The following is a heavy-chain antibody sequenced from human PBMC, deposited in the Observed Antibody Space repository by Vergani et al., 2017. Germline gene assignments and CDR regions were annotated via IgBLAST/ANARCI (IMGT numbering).Heavy chain of an antibody. CDR3: ARDPDYYDSSGYYYGLDY. CDR1: GFTFSSYS. Sequence: EVQLLESGGGLVQPGGSLRLSCAASGFTFSSYSMNWVRQAPGKGLEWVSYISSSSSTIYYADSVKGRFTISRDNAKNSLYLQMNSLRAEDTAVYYCARDPDYYDSSGYYYGLDYWGQGTLVTVSS. D-gene: IGHD3-22*01. CDR2: ISSSSSTI. J-gene: IGHJ4*02. V-gene: IGHV3-48*01.